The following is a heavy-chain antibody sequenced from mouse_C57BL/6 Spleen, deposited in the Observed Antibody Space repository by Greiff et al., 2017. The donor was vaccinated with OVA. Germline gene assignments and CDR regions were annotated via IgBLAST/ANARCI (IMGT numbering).Heavy chain of an antibody. V-gene: IGHV5-9-1*02. CDR3: TRDGLRSYAMGY. J-gene: IGHJ4*01. CDR1: GFTFSSYA. CDR2: ISSGGDYI. D-gene: IGHD2-2*01. Sequence: EVQLVESGEGLVKPGGSLKLSCAASGFTFSSYAMSWVRQTPEKRLEWVAYISSGGDYIYYADTVKGRFTISRDNARNTLFLQMSSLKSEDTAMYYCTRDGLRSYAMGYRGQGTSVTVAT.